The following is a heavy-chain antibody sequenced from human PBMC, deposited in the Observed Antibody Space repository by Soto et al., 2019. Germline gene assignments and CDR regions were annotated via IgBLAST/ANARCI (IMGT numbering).Heavy chain of an antibody. CDR3: AKDVYSGSYYLNYYYGMDV. J-gene: IGHJ6*02. Sequence: PGGSLRLSCAASGFTFSSYAMSWVSQAPGKGLEWVSAISGSGGSAYYADSVKGRFTISRDNSKNTLYLQMNSLRAEDTAVYYCAKDVYSGSYYLNYYYGMDVWGQGTTVTVSS. CDR1: GFTFSSYA. V-gene: IGHV3-23*01. D-gene: IGHD1-26*01. CDR2: ISGSGGSA.